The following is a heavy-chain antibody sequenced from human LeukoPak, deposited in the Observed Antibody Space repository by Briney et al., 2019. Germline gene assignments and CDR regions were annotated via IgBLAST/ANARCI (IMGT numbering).Heavy chain of an antibody. CDR2: IYYSGST. J-gene: IGHJ4*02. Sequence: SETLSLTCTVSGGSISSSSYYWGWIRQPPGKGLEWIGSIYYSGSTYYNPSLKSRVTISVDTSKNQFSLKLSSVTAADTAVYYCARLVYGGNTSGYFDYWGQGTLVTVSS. V-gene: IGHV4-39*01. D-gene: IGHD4-23*01. CDR3: ARLVYGGNTSGYFDY. CDR1: GGSISSSSYY.